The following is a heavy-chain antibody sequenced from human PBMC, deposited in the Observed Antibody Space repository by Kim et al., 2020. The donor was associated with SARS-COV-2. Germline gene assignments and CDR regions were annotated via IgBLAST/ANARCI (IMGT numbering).Heavy chain of an antibody. Sequence: GGSLRLSCAASGFTFGNYWMSWVRQAPGKGLEWVANIKQDGSEKYYVESVKGRFTISRDNAKNSLYLQMNSLRAEDTAVYYCARVVYYESSVFRPFDYWGQGTLVTVSS. CDR1: GFTFGNYW. J-gene: IGHJ4*02. CDR2: IKQDGSEK. D-gene: IGHD3-22*01. CDR3: ARVVYYESSVFRPFDY. V-gene: IGHV3-7*01.